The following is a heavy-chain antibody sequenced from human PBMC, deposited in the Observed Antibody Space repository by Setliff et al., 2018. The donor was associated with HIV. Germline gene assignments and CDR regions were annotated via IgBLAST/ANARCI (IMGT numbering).Heavy chain of an antibody. V-gene: IGHV3-15*07. CDR1: GFTFSNAW. CDR3: TLSSPYYDNLDY. J-gene: IGHJ4*02. Sequence: GGSLRLSCAASGFTFSNAWMNWVRQAPGKGLEWVARLRSKIDGGTTEYAAPVKGRFTISRDDSINTLYLQVNSLKTEDTAVYYCTLSSPYYDNLDYWGQGTLVTVSS. D-gene: IGHD3-22*01. CDR2: LRSKIDGGTT.